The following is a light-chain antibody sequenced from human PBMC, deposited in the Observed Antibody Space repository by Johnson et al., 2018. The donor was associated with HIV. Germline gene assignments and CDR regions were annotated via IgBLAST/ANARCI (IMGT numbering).Light chain of an antibody. V-gene: IGLV1-51*01. CDR3: GTWDSSLSPAF. CDR2: DNN. Sequence: QSVLTQPPSVSAAPGQKVSISCSGSSSNIGNNYVSWYQQVPGAAPKLLIYDNNRRPSGIPDRFSGSKSGTSATLGITGLQTGDEADYYCGTWDSSLSPAFFGTGTKVTVL. CDR1: SSNIGNNY. J-gene: IGLJ1*01.